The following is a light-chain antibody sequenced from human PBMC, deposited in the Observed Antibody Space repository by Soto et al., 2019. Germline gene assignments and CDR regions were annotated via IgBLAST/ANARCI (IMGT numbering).Light chain of an antibody. CDR1: SSDVGGYNY. V-gene: IGLV2-8*01. CDR3: SSYTGNNNKMV. Sequence: QSALTQYPSASGSPGQSVTISCTGTSSDVGGYNYVSWYQQHPGKAPKLMIFEVSKRPSGVPARFSGSKSGNTASLTVSGLRAEDEAHYYCSSYTGNNNKMVFGGGTKVTVL. CDR2: EVS. J-gene: IGLJ2*01.